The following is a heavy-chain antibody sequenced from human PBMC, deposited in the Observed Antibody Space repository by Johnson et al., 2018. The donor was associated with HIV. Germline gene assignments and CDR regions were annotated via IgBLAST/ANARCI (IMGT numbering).Heavy chain of an antibody. J-gene: IGHJ3*02. CDR1: GFTFDDYG. V-gene: IGHV3-74*02. D-gene: IGHD3-22*01. CDR3: AGHSSGYHWGSDAFDI. CDR2: INSDGSST. Sequence: EVQLVESGGTVIRPGGSLRLSCVASGFTFDDYGMSWVRQAPGKGLVWVSRINSDGSSTSYADSVKGRFTISRDNAKNTLYLQMNSLRAEDTAVYYCAGHSSGYHWGSDAFDIWGQGTMVTVSS.